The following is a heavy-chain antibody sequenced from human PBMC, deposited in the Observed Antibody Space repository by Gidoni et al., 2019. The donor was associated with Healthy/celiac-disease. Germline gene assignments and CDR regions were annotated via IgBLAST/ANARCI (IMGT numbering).Heavy chain of an antibody. V-gene: IGHV4-4*02. CDR2: IYHSGST. J-gene: IGHJ4*02. D-gene: IGHD4-17*01. CDR3: ATATVTTRGLDY. CDR1: GGSISSSNW. Sequence: QVQLQESGPGLKPSGTLSLTCAVPGGSISSSNWWSWVRQPPGKGLEWIGEIYHSGSTNYNPSLKSRVTISVDKSKNQFSLKLSSVTAADTAVYYCATATVTTRGLDYWGQGTLVTVSS.